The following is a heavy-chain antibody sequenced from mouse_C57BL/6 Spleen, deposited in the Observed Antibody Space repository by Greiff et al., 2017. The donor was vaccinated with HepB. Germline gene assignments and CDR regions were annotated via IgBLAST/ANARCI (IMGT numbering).Heavy chain of an antibody. V-gene: IGHV1-81*01. CDR2: IHPRSGNT. Sequence: QVHVKQSGAELARPGASVKLSCKASGYTFTSYGISWVKQRTGQGLEWIGEIHPRSGNTYYNEKFKGKATLTADKSSSTAYMGLRSLTSEDSAVYFCARKGGAMDYWGQGTSVTVSS. CDR1: GYTFTSYG. CDR3: ARKGGAMDY. J-gene: IGHJ4*01.